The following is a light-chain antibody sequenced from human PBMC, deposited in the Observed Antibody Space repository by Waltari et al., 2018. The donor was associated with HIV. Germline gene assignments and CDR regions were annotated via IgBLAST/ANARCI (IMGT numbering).Light chain of an antibody. J-gene: IGLJ1*01. V-gene: IGLV2-14*01. CDR2: EVS. Sequence: QSAPTQPASVSGSPGQSITIPCTGTSSDIGPYKYVSWYQQSPGKAPKLMIYEVSNRPSGVSNRFSGSKSGNTASLTISGLQAEDEADYYCSSYISTTTLFGTGTKVTVL. CDR1: SSDIGPYKY. CDR3: SSYISTTTL.